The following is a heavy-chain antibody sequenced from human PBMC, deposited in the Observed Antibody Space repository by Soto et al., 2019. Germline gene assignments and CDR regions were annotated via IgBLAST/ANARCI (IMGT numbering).Heavy chain of an antibody. Sequence: TSVKVTCKASGDTFSSYAISWVRQAPGQGLEWMGGIIPIFGTANYAQKFQGRVTITADKSTSTAYMELSSLRSEDTAVYYCARDYDSIISGLGYWGQGTLVTVSS. J-gene: IGHJ4*02. V-gene: IGHV1-69*06. D-gene: IGHD3-22*01. CDR1: GDTFSSYA. CDR2: IIPIFGTA. CDR3: ARDYDSIISGLGY.